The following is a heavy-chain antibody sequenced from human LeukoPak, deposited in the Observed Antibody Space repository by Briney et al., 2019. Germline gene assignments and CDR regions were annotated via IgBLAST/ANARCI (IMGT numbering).Heavy chain of an antibody. V-gene: IGHV3-33*01. J-gene: IGHJ4*02. CDR1: GFTFSSYG. CDR3: ARDGVVGEFDY. CDR2: IWYDGSNK. D-gene: IGHD1-26*01. Sequence: GGSLRLSCAASGFTFSSYGMHWVRQAPGKGLEWVAVIWYDGSNKYYADSVKGRFTISRDNSKNTLYLQMNSLRAEDTAVYYCARDGVVGEFDYWGQGTLVTVSS.